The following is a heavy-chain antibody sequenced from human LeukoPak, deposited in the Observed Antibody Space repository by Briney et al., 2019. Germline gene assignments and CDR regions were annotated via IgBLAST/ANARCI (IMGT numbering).Heavy chain of an antibody. Sequence: GGSLRLSCAASGFTISSYGMHWVRQAPGKGLEGVAFIRYDGSNKYYAGSVKGRFIISRDNSKNTLYLQMNSLRAEDTAVYYCAKDSGYSYGYDNWGQGTLVTVSS. V-gene: IGHV3-30*02. CDR2: IRYDGSNK. D-gene: IGHD5-18*01. J-gene: IGHJ4*02. CDR3: AKDSGYSYGYDN. CDR1: GFTISSYG.